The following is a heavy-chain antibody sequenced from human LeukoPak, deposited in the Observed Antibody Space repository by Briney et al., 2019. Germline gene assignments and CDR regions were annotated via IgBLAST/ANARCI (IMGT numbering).Heavy chain of an antibody. Sequence: SETLSLTCTVSGGPTSSYYWSWIRQPPGKGLEWIGYVYYSGSTSYNPSLKSRVTMSVDTSKNQFSLKLSSVTAADTAVYYCARDQTYYDSSGYSLYAFDIWGQGTMVTVSS. CDR1: GGPTSSYY. D-gene: IGHD3-22*01. CDR3: ARDQTYYDSSGYSLYAFDI. V-gene: IGHV4-59*12. J-gene: IGHJ3*02. CDR2: VYYSGST.